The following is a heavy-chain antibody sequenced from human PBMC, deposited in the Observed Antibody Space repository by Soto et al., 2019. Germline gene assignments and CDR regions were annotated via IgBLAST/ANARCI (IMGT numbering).Heavy chain of an antibody. CDR2: ISGSGGRK. CDR1: GFTFSIYA. D-gene: IGHD4-17*01. CDR3: AKWENYGDLFDY. J-gene: IGHJ4*02. Sequence: GGSLRLSFAASGFTFSIYAMSWVLQAPGKGLEWVSAISGSGGRKYYADYVKGRLNISRDNSKNKLYMKMNRLRAEDTAVYYCAKWENYGDLFDYWGQGTLVTVSS. V-gene: IGHV3-23*01.